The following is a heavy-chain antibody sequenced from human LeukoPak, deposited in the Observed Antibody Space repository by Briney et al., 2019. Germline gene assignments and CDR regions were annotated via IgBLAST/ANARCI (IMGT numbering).Heavy chain of an antibody. Sequence: GGSLRLSCAASGFTFSSYAMSWVRQAPGKGLEWVGRIKSKTDGGTTDYAAPVKGRFTISRDDSKNTLYLQMNSLKTEDTAVYYCTTDAAGDYDSSGPYYFDYWGQGTLVTVSS. V-gene: IGHV3-15*01. CDR2: IKSKTDGGTT. D-gene: IGHD3-22*01. CDR1: GFTFSSYA. CDR3: TTDAAGDYDSSGPYYFDY. J-gene: IGHJ4*02.